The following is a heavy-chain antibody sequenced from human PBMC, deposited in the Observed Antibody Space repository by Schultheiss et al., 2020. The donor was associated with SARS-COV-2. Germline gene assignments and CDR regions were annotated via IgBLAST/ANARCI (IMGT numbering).Heavy chain of an antibody. V-gene: IGHV2-26*01. J-gene: IGHJ6*02. CDR3: ARICGRYYYYYGMDV. CDR2: IFSNDEK. Sequence: NWIRQSPGKALEWLAHIFSNDEKSYSTSLKSRLTITKDTSKNQVVLTMTNMDPVDTATYYCARICGRYYYYYGMDVWGQGTTVTVSS. D-gene: IGHD2-21*01.